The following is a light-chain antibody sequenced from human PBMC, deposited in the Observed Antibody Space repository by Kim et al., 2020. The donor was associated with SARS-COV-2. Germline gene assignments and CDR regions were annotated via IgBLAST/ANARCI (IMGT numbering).Light chain of an antibody. J-gene: IGLJ3*02. V-gene: IGLV1-40*01. Sequence: RVPTSCTGSSSNIGAGYDVQWFHQLPGTAPKLLIYGNDNRPSGVPDRFSGSKSGTSASLAITGLQAEDEADYYCQSYDTSLSSVVFGGGTQLTVL. CDR1: SSNIGAGYD. CDR3: QSYDTSLSSVV. CDR2: GND.